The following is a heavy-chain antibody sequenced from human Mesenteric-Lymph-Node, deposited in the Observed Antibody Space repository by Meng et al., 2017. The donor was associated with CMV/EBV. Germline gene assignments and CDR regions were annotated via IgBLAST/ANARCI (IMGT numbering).Heavy chain of an antibody. V-gene: IGHV3-15*01. D-gene: IGHD2-2*01. CDR1: GFTFSNAW. CDR2: IKSKTDGWTT. Sequence: GEALKIPCAGSGFTFSNAWRSWVRPAPGKGLEWVGRIKSKTDGWTTDYAAPVKGRFTISIDDSKTTLYLQMNSLKPEDTAVYYCTTDCPSTSCYSSYYYGMDVWGQGTTVTVSS. J-gene: IGHJ6*02. CDR3: TTDCPSTSCYSSYYYGMDV.